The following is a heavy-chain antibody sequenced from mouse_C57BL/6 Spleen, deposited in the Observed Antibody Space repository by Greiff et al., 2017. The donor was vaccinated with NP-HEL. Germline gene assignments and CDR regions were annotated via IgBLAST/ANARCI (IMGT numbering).Heavy chain of an antibody. V-gene: IGHV1-82*01. CDR2: IYPGDGDT. CDR3: ARIDYYGSSYPFDY. J-gene: IGHJ2*01. Sequence: QVQLKQSGPELVKPGASVKISCKASGYAFSSSWMNWVKQRPGKGLEWIGRIYPGDGDTNYNGKFKGKATLTADKSSSTAYMQLSSLTSEDSAVYFCARIDYYGSSYPFDYGGQGTTLTVSS. CDR1: GYAFSSSW. D-gene: IGHD1-1*01.